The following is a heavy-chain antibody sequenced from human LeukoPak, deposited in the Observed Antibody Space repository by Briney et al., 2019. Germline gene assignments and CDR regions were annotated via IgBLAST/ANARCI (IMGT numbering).Heavy chain of an antibody. D-gene: IGHD3-22*01. J-gene: IGHJ3*02. CDR1: GFTFSSYA. CDR3: AKGTFITMIVVVIEGDAFDI. V-gene: IGHV3-23*01. CDR2: ISGSGDST. Sequence: GGSLRLSCAASGFTFSSYAMSWVRQAPGKGLEWVSAISGSGDSTYYADSVKGRFTISRDNSKNTLYLQMNSLRAEDTAVYYCAKGTFITMIVVVIEGDAFDIWGQGTMVTVSS.